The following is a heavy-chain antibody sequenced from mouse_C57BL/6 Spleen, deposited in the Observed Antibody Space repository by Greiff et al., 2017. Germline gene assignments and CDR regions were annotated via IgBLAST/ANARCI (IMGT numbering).Heavy chain of an antibody. CDR2: IDPSDSYT. CDR3: ARSGGSNYFDY. V-gene: IGHV1-50*01. D-gene: IGHD3-2*02. J-gene: IGHJ2*01. Sequence: VKLQQPGAELVKPGASVKLSCKASGYTFTSYWMQWVKQRPGQGLEWIGEIDPSDSYTNYNQKFKGKATLTVDTSSSTAYMQLSSLTSEDSAVYYCARSGGSNYFDYWGQGTTLTVAS. CDR1: GYTFTSYW.